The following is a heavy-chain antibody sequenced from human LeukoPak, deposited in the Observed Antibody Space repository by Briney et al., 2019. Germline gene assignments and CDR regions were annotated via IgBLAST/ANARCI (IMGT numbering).Heavy chain of an antibody. CDR1: GFTFSSYA. Sequence: PGGSLRLSCAASGFTFSSYAMHWVRQAPGKGLEWVAVISYDGSNKYYADSVKGRFTISRDNSKNTLFLQMNSLRAEDTAVYYCARATRVAVFDYWGQGTLVTVSS. CDR3: ARATRVAVFDY. J-gene: IGHJ4*02. D-gene: IGHD3-3*01. V-gene: IGHV3-30-3*01. CDR2: ISYDGSNK.